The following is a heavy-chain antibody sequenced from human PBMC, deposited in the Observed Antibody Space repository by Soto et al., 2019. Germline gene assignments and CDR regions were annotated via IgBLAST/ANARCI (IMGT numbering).Heavy chain of an antibody. Sequence: FELNIISLSMRRISKKPGKGLEWVSSISSTTNYIYYADSMKGRFTVSRDNAKNSVYLEMNSLSAEDTAVYYCARESEDLTSNFDYWGQGTLVTVSS. J-gene: IGHJ4*02. V-gene: IGHV3-21*01. CDR2: ISSTTNYI. CDR3: ARESEDLTSNFDY. CDR1: ELNIISLS.